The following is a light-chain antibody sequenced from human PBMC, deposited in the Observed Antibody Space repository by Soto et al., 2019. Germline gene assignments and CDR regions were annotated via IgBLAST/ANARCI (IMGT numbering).Light chain of an antibody. CDR2: GAS. CDR3: HQCDSSPWT. J-gene: IGKJ1*01. V-gene: IGKV3-20*01. CDR1: QSLSSNY. Sequence: EIVLTHSPGTLSLSPCERATLSFSASQSLSSNYLAWYQQKPGQAPRLLIYGASSRATGIPDRFSGSGSGTDFTLTISRLEPEDFAVFYCHQCDSSPWTFGQGTKV.